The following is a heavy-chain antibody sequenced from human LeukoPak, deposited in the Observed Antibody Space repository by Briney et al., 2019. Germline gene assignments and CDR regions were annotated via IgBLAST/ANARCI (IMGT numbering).Heavy chain of an antibody. D-gene: IGHD3-22*01. Sequence: GGSLRLSCAASGFTVSSNYMTWVRQAPGKGLEWVAVIYSGGNTYYADSVKRRFTISRDNSNNTMHLQMNSRRADDTAVYYCAKDRLVGDSSGFDYWGQGTLVTVSS. CDR2: IYSGGNT. CDR1: GFTVSSNY. V-gene: IGHV3-53*01. CDR3: AKDRLVGDSSGFDY. J-gene: IGHJ4*02.